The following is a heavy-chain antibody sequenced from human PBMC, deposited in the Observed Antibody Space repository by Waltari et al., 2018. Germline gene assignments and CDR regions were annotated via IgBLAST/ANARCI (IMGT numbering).Heavy chain of an antibody. CDR1: GDSISSGTYS. Sequence: QLHLQESGPGLVRPSETLSLTCTVSGDSISSGTYSWGWVRQPPGKGLEWIATIYYTGSTYYNPSLKSRVTMSVDSSKNHFSLKLSSVTAADTAVYYCARQFWNGYFDRFDFWDQGTLVTVSS. J-gene: IGHJ4*02. CDR2: IYYTGST. V-gene: IGHV4-39*07. CDR3: ARQFWNGYFDRFDF. D-gene: IGHD3-3*01.